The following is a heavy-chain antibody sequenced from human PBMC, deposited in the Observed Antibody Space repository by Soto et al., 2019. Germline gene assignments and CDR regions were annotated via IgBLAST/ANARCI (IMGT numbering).Heavy chain of an antibody. CDR2: ISGSGGST. D-gene: IGHD3-10*01. V-gene: IGHV3-23*01. CDR3: AKGKYYYGSGSEIDY. J-gene: IGHJ4*02. CDR1: GFPFSSYA. Sequence: GGSLRLSCAASGFPFSSYAMSWVRQAPGKGLEWVSAISGSGGSTYYADSVKGRFTISRDNSKNTLYLQMNSLRAEDTAVYYCAKGKYYYGSGSEIDYWGQGTLVTVSS.